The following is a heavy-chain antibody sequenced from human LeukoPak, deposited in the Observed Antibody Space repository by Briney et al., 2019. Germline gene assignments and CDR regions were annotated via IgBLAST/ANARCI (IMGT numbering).Heavy chain of an antibody. J-gene: IGHJ4*02. V-gene: IGHV3-30*18. Sequence: GGSLRLSCAASGFSFTMYGIHWVRQAPGKGLEWVAVISTDGNNEYYANSVKGRFTISRDNSKNTVYLQMTSLRTEDTAVYYCAKDQIGWSPGYVSGPLDQWGQGTLVTVSS. CDR3: AKDQIGWSPGYVSGPLDQ. D-gene: IGHD6-19*01. CDR2: ISTDGNNE. CDR1: GFSFTMYG.